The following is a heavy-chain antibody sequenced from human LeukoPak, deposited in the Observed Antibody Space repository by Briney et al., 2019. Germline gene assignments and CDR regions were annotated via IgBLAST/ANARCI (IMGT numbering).Heavy chain of an antibody. CDR3: AKRLPYYDSSGYIFNY. Sequence: GGSLRLSCAASGFTFDDYGMSWVRQAPGKGLEWVSAISGSGGSTYYADSVKGRFTISRDNSKNTLYLQMNSLRAEDTAVYYCAKRLPYYDSSGYIFNYWGQGTLVTVSS. CDR2: ISGSGGST. V-gene: IGHV3-23*01. CDR1: GFTFDDYG. D-gene: IGHD3-22*01. J-gene: IGHJ4*02.